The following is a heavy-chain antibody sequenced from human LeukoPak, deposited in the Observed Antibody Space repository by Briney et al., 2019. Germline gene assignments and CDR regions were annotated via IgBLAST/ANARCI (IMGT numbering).Heavy chain of an antibody. CDR1: GGSFSGYY. D-gene: IGHD1-1*01. CDR2: INHSGST. V-gene: IGHV4-34*01. Sequence: SETLSLTCAVYGGSFSGYYWSWIRQPPGKGLEWIGEINHSGSTNYNPSLKSRVTISVDTSKNQFSLKLSSVTAADTAVYYCAIATKYNWNDQCNWFDPWGQGTLVTVSS. CDR3: AIATKYNWNDQCNWFDP. J-gene: IGHJ5*02.